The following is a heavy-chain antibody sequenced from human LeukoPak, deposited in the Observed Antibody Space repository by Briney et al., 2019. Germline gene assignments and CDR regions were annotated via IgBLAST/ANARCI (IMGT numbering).Heavy chain of an antibody. Sequence: SQTLSLTCAVSGGSIIRGGYSWSWIRQSPGQGLEWIGYIHHSGSTYYNPSLKSRLTMSVDTSKNQFSLKLSSVTAADTAVYYCARKLMVRGVIAFDYWGQGTLVTVSS. CDR3: ARKLMVRGVIAFDY. J-gene: IGHJ4*02. V-gene: IGHV4-30-2*06. D-gene: IGHD3-10*01. CDR2: IHHSGST. CDR1: GGSIIRGGYS.